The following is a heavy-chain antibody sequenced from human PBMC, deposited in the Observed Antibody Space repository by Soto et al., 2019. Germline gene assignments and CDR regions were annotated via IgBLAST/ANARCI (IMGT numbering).Heavy chain of an antibody. CDR1: GYTFTTYW. D-gene: IGHD6-13*01. Sequence: PGESLKISCKGSGYTFTTYWITWVRQTPGKGLEWMGRIDPGNSYTSYNPSFQGHVTLSADMSIGTAYLQMNSLRAEDTAVYYCAKGPSWFSDYWGQGTLVTVSS. CDR3: AKGPSWFSDY. V-gene: IGHV5-10-1*01. CDR2: IDPGNSYT. J-gene: IGHJ4*02.